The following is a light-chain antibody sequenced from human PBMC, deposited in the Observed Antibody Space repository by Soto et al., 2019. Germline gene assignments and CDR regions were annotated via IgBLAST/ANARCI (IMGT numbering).Light chain of an antibody. Sequence: QSALTQPRSVSGSPGQSVTISCTGTSSDVGGYNYVSWYQQHPGKAPKLMIYDVSKRPSGVPDRFSGSQSGNTPSLTISGLQAGHEADYCCRSYAGGDTRVFGGGTKLTLL. CDR2: DVS. CDR1: SSDVGGYNY. V-gene: IGLV2-11*01. CDR3: RSYAGGDTRV. J-gene: IGLJ3*02.